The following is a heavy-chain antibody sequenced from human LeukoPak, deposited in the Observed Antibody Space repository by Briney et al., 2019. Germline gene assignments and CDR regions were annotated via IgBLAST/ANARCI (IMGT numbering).Heavy chain of an antibody. J-gene: IGHJ4*02. CDR3: ARGIRRRGRYFDD. CDR1: GVSISRSTDY. Sequence: SETLSLTCIASGVSISRSTDYWVWIRQSPVKGLEWIGSIFSSGSAYYNPSLKSRVTISVATSKNQFSLRLASVTAADTAVYFCARGIRRRGRYFDDWGQGTLVTVSS. V-gene: IGHV4-39*07. D-gene: IGHD1-1*01. CDR2: IFSSGSA.